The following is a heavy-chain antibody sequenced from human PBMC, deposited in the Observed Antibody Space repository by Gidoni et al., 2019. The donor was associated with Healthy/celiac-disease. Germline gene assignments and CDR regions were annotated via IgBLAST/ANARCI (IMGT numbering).Heavy chain of an antibody. D-gene: IGHD1-1*01. V-gene: IGHV4-34*01. J-gene: IGHJ2*01. CDR1: GGSFSCYY. Sequence: QVQLQQWGAGLLKPSETLSLTCAVYGGSFSCYYWSWIRQPPGKGLEWIGEINHSGSTNYNPSLKSRVTISVDTSKNQFSLKLSSVTAADTAVYYCARAVTRRPDTGPYWYFDLWGRGTLVTVSS. CDR3: ARAVTRRPDTGPYWYFDL. CDR2: INHSGST.